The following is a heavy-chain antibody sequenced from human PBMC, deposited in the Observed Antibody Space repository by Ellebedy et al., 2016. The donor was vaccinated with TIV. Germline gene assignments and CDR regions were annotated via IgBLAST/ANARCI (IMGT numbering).Heavy chain of an antibody. CDR3: AREAPYYDTFDI. Sequence: PGGSLRLSCAASGFTFRIYAMHWVRQAPGKGLEWVAVILHDGDKKYYADSVKGRFSISRDNSKNTLFLQMNSLRADDTAVYYCAREAPYYDTFDIWGQGTMVTVSS. J-gene: IGHJ3*02. V-gene: IGHV3-30*01. CDR2: ILHDGDKK. CDR1: GFTFRIYA. D-gene: IGHD1-26*01.